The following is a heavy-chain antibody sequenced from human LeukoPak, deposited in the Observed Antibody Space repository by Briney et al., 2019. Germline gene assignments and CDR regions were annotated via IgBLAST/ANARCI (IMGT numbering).Heavy chain of an antibody. D-gene: IGHD3-10*01. Sequence: SVKVSCKASGGTFSSYAISWVRQAPGQGLEWMGRIIPILGIANYAQKFQGRVTITADKSTSTAYMELSSLRSEDTAAYYCARRAMVRDYGMDVWGQGTTVTVSS. CDR1: GGTFSSYA. CDR3: ARRAMVRDYGMDV. V-gene: IGHV1-69*04. J-gene: IGHJ6*02. CDR2: IIPILGIA.